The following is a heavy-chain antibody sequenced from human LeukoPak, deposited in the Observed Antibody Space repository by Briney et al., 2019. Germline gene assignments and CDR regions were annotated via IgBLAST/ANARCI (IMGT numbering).Heavy chain of an antibody. Sequence: QPGGSLRLSCAASGFTFNNYAMNWVRQAPGKGLEWVSSISGGGETTYYADSAKGRFTISRDNSQNTLYLQMNSLRAEDTAVYYCARDYADYVGYFLFDYWGQVTLVTVSS. D-gene: IGHD4-17*01. V-gene: IGHV3-23*01. J-gene: IGHJ4*02. CDR3: ARDYADYVGYFLFDY. CDR1: GFTFNNYA. CDR2: ISGGGETT.